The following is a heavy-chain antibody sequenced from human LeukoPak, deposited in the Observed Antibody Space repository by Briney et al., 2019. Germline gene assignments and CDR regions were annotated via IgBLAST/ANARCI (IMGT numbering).Heavy chain of an antibody. CDR3: ARDKPGMVDENWFDP. V-gene: IGHV4-4*02. J-gene: IGHJ5*02. CDR1: GGSISSSNW. Sequence: SETLSLTCAVSGGSISSSNWWSWVRQPPGKGLEWIGEIYHSGSTNYNPSLKSRVTISVDKSKNHFSLNLSSVTAADTAVYYCARDKPGMVDENWFDPWGQGTLVTVSS. CDR2: IYHSGST. D-gene: IGHD1-14*01.